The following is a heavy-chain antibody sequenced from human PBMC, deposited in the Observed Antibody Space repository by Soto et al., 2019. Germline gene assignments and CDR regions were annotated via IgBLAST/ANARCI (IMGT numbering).Heavy chain of an antibody. J-gene: IGHJ6*02. CDR1: GFTFSSYA. Sequence: GGSLRLSCAASGFTFSSYAMSWVRQAPGKGLEWVSAISGSGGSTYYADSVKGRFTISRDNSKNTLYLQMNSLRAEDTAVYYCAKDWSARLQYYRLDVWGQGTTVTGSS. CDR2: ISGSGGST. D-gene: IGHD6-6*01. V-gene: IGHV3-23*01. CDR3: AKDWSARLQYYRLDV.